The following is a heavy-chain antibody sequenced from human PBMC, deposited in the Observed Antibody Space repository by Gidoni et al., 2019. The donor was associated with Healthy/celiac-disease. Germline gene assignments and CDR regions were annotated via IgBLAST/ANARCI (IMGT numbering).Heavy chain of an antibody. CDR1: GVTFSSDG. J-gene: IGHJ3*02. V-gene: IGHV3-30*18. Sequence: QVQLVESGGGVVQLGRSMRLSCAAPGVTFSSDGMHWVRQAPGKGLEWVAVISYDGSNKYYADSVKGRFTISRDNSKNTLYLQMNSLRAEDTAVYYCAKDVRGYSYGPGDAFDIWGQGTMVTVSS. CDR3: AKDVRGYSYGPGDAFDI. D-gene: IGHD5-18*01. CDR2: ISYDGSNK.